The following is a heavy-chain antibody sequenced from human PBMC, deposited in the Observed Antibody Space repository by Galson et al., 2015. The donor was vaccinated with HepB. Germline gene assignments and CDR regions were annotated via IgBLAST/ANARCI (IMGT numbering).Heavy chain of an antibody. CDR3: ARDLTAAAGPGVFDY. V-gene: IGHV1-69*04. J-gene: IGHJ4*02. CDR2: IIPILGIA. D-gene: IGHD6-13*01. Sequence: SVKVSCKASGGTFSSYTISWVRQAPGQGLEWMGRIIPILGIANYAQKFQGRVTITADKSTSTAYMELSSLRSEDTAVYYCARDLTAAAGPGVFDYWGQGTLVTVSS. CDR1: GGTFSSYT.